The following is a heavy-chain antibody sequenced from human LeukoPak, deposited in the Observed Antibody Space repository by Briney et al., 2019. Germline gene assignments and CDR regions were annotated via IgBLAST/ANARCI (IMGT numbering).Heavy chain of an antibody. J-gene: IGHJ4*02. CDR2: ISSSSSTI. V-gene: IGHV3-48*01. Sequence: GGSLRLSCAASGFTFSSYSMNWVRQAPGKGLEWVSYISSSSSTIYYADSVKGRFTISRDNAKNSLYLQMNSLRAEDTAVYYCARADIVVVPAASDYWGQGILVTVSS. CDR1: GFTFSSYS. CDR3: ARADIVVVPAASDY. D-gene: IGHD2-2*01.